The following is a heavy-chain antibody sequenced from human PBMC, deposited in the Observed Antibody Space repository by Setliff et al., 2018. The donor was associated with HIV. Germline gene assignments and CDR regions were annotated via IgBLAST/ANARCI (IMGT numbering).Heavy chain of an antibody. Sequence: PGGSLRLSCAASGFTVSSNYMSWVRQAPGKGLEWLSYISSSGTTTYYADSVKGRFTISRDNAKNSVLLQMNSLRVEDTAVYFCAAQGVLWGQGTQVTVSS. J-gene: IGHJ4*02. CDR1: GFTVSSNY. V-gene: IGHV3-11*04. CDR2: ISSSGTTT. CDR3: AAQGVL.